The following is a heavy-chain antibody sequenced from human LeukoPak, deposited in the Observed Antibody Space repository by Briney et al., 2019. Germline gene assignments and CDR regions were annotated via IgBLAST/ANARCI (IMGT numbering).Heavy chain of an antibody. V-gene: IGHV4-59*01. CDR3: ARELRYFDWSEDAFDI. J-gene: IGHJ3*02. CDR2: IYYSGST. D-gene: IGHD3-9*01. Sequence: SETLSLTCTVSGGSISSYYWSWVRQPPGKGLEWIGYIYYSGSTNYNPSLKSRVTISVDTSKNQFSLKLSSVTAADTAVYYCARELRYFDWSEDAFDIWGQGTMVTASS. CDR1: GGSISSYY.